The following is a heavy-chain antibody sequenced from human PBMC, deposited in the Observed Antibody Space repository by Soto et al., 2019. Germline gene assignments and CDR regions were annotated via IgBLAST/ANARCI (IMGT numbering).Heavy chain of an antibody. CDR3: ARSLGEYSDYAAFDY. J-gene: IGHJ4*02. Sequence: ASVKVSCKASGYAFTSYAMRWVRQAPGQRLEWLGWINAGSGNTKFSQKFQGRVTITMDTSASTVYMELSSLRSEDTAVYSCARSLGEYSDYAAFDYWGKGALVPVSS. CDR2: INAGSGNT. V-gene: IGHV1-3*01. D-gene: IGHD5-12*01. CDR1: GYAFTSYA.